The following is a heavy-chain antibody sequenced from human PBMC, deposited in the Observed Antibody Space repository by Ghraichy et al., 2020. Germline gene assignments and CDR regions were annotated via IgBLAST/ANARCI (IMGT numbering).Heavy chain of an antibody. CDR1: GGSISSGGYS. J-gene: IGHJ4*02. V-gene: IGHV4-30-2*01. D-gene: IGHD6-13*01. CDR3: ARSGESSSWYGVGEYYFDY. CDR2: IYHSGST. Sequence: SETLSLTCAVSGGSISSGGYSWSWIRQPPGKGLEWIGYIYHSGSTYYNPSLKSRVTISVDRSKNQFSLKLSSVTAADTAVYYCARSGESSSWYGVGEYYFDYWGQGTLVTVSS.